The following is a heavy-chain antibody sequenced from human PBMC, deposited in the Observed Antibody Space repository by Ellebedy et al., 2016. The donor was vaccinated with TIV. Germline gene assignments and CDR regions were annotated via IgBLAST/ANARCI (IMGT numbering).Heavy chain of an antibody. CDR1: GFTFSTYA. D-gene: IGHD3-10*01. J-gene: IGHJ4*02. Sequence: PGGSLRLSCVVSGFTFSTYAMRWFRQAPGKGLEWVSALTTGGVTFYADFVKGRFTISRDSSKNTLYLQMNSLRVEDTAIYFCAKDSGRSGWISDYWGQGTLVTVSS. CDR3: AKDSGRSGWISDY. CDR2: LTTGGVT. V-gene: IGHV3-23*01.